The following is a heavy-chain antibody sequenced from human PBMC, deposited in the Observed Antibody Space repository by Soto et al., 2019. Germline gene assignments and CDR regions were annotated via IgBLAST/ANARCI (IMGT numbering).Heavy chain of an antibody. Sequence: QVQLVESGGGVVQPGTSLTLSCSASGFIFSNYGMHWVRQAPGKGLEWVSIISYDGSRKHYIDSVKGRFTISRDNSKNTLDLQMNSLRAEHTAVDYCAEDIHHGRYTYHYGAGFGGQGTLVAVSS. J-gene: IGHJ4*02. V-gene: IGHV3-30*18. CDR1: GFIFSNYG. D-gene: IGHD5-12*01. CDR3: AEDIHHGRYTYHYGAGF. CDR2: ISYDGSRK.